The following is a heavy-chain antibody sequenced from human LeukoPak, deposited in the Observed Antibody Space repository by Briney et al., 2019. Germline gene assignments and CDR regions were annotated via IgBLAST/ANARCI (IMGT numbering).Heavy chain of an antibody. D-gene: IGHD6-6*01. CDR3: ARAIAARPDYYYYMDV. J-gene: IGHJ6*03. Sequence: SQTLSLTCTVSGGSMSSGYYYWNWIRQPAGKGLEWIGRIYTSGGTNYNPSLKSRVTMSIDTSKNQFSLKLSSVTAADAAVYFCARAIAARPDYYYYMDVWGKGTTVTVSS. V-gene: IGHV4-61*02. CDR2: IYTSGGT. CDR1: GGSMSSGYYY.